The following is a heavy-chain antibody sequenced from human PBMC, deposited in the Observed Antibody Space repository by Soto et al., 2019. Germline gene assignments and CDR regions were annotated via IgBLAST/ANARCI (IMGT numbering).Heavy chain of an antibody. D-gene: IGHD4-17*01. CDR1: GFTFSNYA. J-gene: IGHJ4*02. CDR2: ISGSGGST. Sequence: GGSVRLSCVASGFTFSNYAMTWVRLAPGKGLEWVSAISGSGGSTTYIGSVKGRFTISRDNSRNTLSLRVNSLRAEDTALYYCSRVNHDDYGDYWLDFWGQGTLVTVSS. CDR3: SRVNHDDYGDYWLDF. V-gene: IGHV3-23*01.